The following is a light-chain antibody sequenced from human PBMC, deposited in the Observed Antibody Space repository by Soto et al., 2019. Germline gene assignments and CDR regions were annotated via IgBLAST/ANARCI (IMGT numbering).Light chain of an antibody. CDR1: QSLLHSNGYNY. CDR2: LGS. Sequence: DIVMTQSPLSLSVTPGEPASISCRSSQSLLHSNGYNYLDWYLQKPGQSPKLLIYLGSNRASGVPDRFSGSGSGTDFTLKISSVEAEDVGVYYCMQNSQGFRTFGQGTKVESK. V-gene: IGKV2-28*01. CDR3: MQNSQGFRT. J-gene: IGKJ1*01.